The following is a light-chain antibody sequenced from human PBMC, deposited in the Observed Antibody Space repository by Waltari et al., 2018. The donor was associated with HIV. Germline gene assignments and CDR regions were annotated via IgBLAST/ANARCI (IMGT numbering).Light chain of an antibody. Sequence: RARQRRQKKGLAWYQHKIGQAPRLRIYDSSSRATVIPDRFGGSGSGTDFTLTISRLEPGDFAVYYCQQYGSSPYSFGQGTKLEIK. CDR2: DSS. J-gene: IGKJ2*03. CDR3: QQYGSSPYS. CDR1: QRRQKKG. V-gene: IGKV3-20*01.